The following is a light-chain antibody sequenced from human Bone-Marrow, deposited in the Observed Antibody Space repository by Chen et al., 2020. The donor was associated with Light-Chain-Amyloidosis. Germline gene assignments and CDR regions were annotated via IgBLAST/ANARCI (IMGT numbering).Light chain of an antibody. CDR2: DVS. V-gene: IGLV2-14*03. CDR3: CSYAGSSTWV. Sequence: QSALTQPASVSGSPGQPITFPCTGTSSDVGGYNYVSWYQHHPGKAPKLMIYDVSNRPSGVSNRFSGSKSGNTASLTISGLQAEDEADYYCCSYAGSSTWVFGGGTKLTVL. CDR1: SSDVGGYNY. J-gene: IGLJ3*02.